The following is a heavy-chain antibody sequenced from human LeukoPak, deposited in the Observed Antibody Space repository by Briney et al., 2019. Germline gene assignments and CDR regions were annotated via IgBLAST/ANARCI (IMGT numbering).Heavy chain of an antibody. CDR1: SGFASSYY. V-gene: IGHV4-59*08. D-gene: IGHD3-3*01. J-gene: IGHJ4*02. Sequence: SETLTLTCTVTSGFASSYYVSWIRQPPGKGLELIGYSRYSGRTYYNPSLKGRVAISVDASKHQFSLRLTSVTAADTAIYYCARQITVFGVLTPREFDYWGPGSLVTVSS. CDR2: SRYSGRT. CDR3: ARQITVFGVLTPREFDY.